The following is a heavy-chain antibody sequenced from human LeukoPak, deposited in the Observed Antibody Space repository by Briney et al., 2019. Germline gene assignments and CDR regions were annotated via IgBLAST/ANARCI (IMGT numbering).Heavy chain of an antibody. V-gene: IGHV4-34*01. Sequence: SETLSLTCAVYGGSFSGYYWSWIRQPPGKGLEWIGEINHSGSTNYNPSLKSRVTISVDTSKNQFSLKLSSVTAADTAVYYCASGDGYSPMPFDYWGQGTLVTVSS. CDR1: GGSFSGYY. D-gene: IGHD5-24*01. J-gene: IGHJ4*02. CDR3: ASGDGYSPMPFDY. CDR2: INHSGST.